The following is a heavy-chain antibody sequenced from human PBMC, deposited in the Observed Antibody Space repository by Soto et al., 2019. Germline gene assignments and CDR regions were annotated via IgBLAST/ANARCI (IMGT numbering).Heavy chain of an antibody. CDR2: IGTAGDT. V-gene: IGHV3-13*01. CDR1: GFTFSGFD. CDR3: AKSQEIGTHFFDS. D-gene: IGHD6-13*01. J-gene: IGHJ4*02. Sequence: GGSLRLSCEASGFTFSGFDMHWVRQPTGKGLEWVSSIGTAGDTYYAVSVKGRFTISRDNAKNSLSLRMNSLRAGDMAVYFCAKSQEIGTHFFDSWGQGTQVTVYS.